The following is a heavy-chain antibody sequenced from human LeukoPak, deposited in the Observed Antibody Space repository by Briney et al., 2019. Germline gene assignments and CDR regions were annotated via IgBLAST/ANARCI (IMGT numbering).Heavy chain of an antibody. CDR2: IFHSGST. V-gene: IGHV4-39*02. Sequence: SETLSLTCTVSGGSITSTSYSWGWIRQPPRKGLEWIGSIFHSGSTYYSPSLKSRVTITVDTSENHFSLKMSSVTAADTAVYYCAGRAIFGVDRSFDYWGQGTLVTVSS. CDR3: AGRAIFGVDRSFDY. D-gene: IGHD3-3*01. CDR1: GGSITSTSYS. J-gene: IGHJ4*02.